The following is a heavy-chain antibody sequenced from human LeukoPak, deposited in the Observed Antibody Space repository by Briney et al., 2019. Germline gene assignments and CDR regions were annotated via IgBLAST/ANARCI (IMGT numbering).Heavy chain of an antibody. CDR2: TYYGSTWYN. J-gene: IGHJ5*02. Sequence: SQTLSLTCAISGDSVSSNSVTWNWIRQTPSRGLEWLGRTYYGSTWYNDYAVSVRGRITVNPDTSKNQFSLHLNSVTPEDTAVYYCARRLTQYDCFDPWGQGILVTVSS. V-gene: IGHV6-1*01. CDR3: ARRLTQYDCFDP. CDR1: GDSVSSNSVT. D-gene: IGHD2-2*01.